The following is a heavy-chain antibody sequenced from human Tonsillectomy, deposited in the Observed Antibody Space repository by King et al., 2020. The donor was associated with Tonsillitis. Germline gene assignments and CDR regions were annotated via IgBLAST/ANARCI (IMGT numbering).Heavy chain of an antibody. Sequence: LQLQESGPGLVKPSETLSLICTVSGGSISSSTYYWGWIRQPPGKGLEWIGTMYFSGSTYSNPSLKSRVTISIDTSKNQFSLKLRSVTAADTAVYFCARLPDSTSYFDYWGQGTLVTVSS. CDR3: ARLPDSTSYFDY. D-gene: IGHD3-22*01. V-gene: IGHV4-39*01. CDR1: GGSISSSTYY. CDR2: MYFSGST. J-gene: IGHJ4*02.